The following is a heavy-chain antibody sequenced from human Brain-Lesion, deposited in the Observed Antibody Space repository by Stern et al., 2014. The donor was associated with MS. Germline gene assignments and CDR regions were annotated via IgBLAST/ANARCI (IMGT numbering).Heavy chain of an antibody. Sequence: QLQLQESGPGLVKPSETLSLTCTVAGGSVSSTSYAWAWIRQPPGKGLEWIGTIYYSRNTYYSPSLKSRLTLSLDQSKNPFSLHLSSVTAADTAVYYCAGEEDIRYCSGGSCTGNWFDPWGQGTLVTVSS. D-gene: IGHD2-15*01. V-gene: IGHV4-39*02. CDR1: GGSVSSTSYA. J-gene: IGHJ5*02. CDR2: IYYSRNT. CDR3: AGEEDIRYCSGGSCTGNWFDP.